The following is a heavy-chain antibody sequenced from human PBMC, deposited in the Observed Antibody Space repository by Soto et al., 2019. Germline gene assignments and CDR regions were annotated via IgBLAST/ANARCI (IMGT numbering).Heavy chain of an antibody. V-gene: IGHV4-4*07. J-gene: IGHJ6*02. Sequence: XTLSLACTVSGGSISSYDWSWIRQPAGKGLEWIGRIYTSGSTNYNPSLKSRVTMSVDTSKNQFSLKMSSVTAADKAVYYCARVRYYDSSQDVWGQGTTGTVS. CDR3: ARVRYYDSSQDV. CDR2: IYTSGST. D-gene: IGHD3-22*01. CDR1: GGSISSYD.